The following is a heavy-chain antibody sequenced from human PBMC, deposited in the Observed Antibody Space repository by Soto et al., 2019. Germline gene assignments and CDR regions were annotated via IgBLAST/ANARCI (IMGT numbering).Heavy chain of an antibody. D-gene: IGHD3-3*01. CDR2: ISSSSSYT. Sequence: QVQLVESGGGLVKPGGSLRLSCAASGFTFSDYYMSWIRQAPGKGLEWVSYISSSSSYTNYADSVKGRFTISRDNAKNSLYLQMNSLRAEDTAVYYCARFVLNPERYYGMDVWGQGTTVTVSS. V-gene: IGHV3-11*06. J-gene: IGHJ6*02. CDR1: GFTFSDYY. CDR3: ARFVLNPERYYGMDV.